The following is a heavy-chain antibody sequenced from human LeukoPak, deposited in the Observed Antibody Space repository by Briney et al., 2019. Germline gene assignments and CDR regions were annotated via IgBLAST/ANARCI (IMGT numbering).Heavy chain of an antibody. Sequence: ASVKVSCKASGYTFTSYYMHWVRQAPGQGLEWMGWISAYNGNTNYAQKLQGRVTMTTDTSTSTAYMELRSLRSDDTAVYYCARDRSTVTTLSWFDPWGQGTLVTVSS. CDR1: GYTFTSYY. CDR3: ARDRSTVTTLSWFDP. J-gene: IGHJ5*02. D-gene: IGHD4-17*01. CDR2: ISAYNGNT. V-gene: IGHV1-18*04.